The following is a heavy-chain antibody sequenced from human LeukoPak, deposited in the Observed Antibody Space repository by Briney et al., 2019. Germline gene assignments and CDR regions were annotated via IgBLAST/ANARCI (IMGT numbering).Heavy chain of an antibody. CDR2: IYSSGST. CDR3: AREGCSSTSCSSYYYYYYMDV. CDR1: GGSFSGYY. V-gene: IGHV4-34*01. J-gene: IGHJ6*03. Sequence: PSETLSLTCAVYGGSFSGYYWSWIRQPPGKGLEWIGRIYSSGSTYYNPSLKSRVTISVDTSKNQFSLKLSSVTAADTAVYYCAREGCSSTSCSSYYYYYYMDVWGKGTTVTVSS. D-gene: IGHD2-2*01.